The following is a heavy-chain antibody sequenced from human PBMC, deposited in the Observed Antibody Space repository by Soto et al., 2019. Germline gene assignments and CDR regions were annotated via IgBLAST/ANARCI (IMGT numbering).Heavy chain of an antibody. D-gene: IGHD1-26*01. CDR3: ARDAVMGAPIPASYYYGMDV. J-gene: IGHJ6*04. V-gene: IGHV1-8*01. CDR2: MNPNSGNT. CDR1: GYTFTSYD. Sequence: GASVKVSCKASGYTFTSYDINWVRQATGQGLEWMGWMNPNSGNTGYAQKFQGRVTMTRNTSINTAYMELSSLRSEDTAVYYCARDAVMGAPIPASYYYGMDVWGNGTTGTVS.